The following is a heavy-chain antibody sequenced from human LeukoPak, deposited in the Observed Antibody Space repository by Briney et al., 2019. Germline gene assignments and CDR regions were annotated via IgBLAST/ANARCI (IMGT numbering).Heavy chain of an antibody. V-gene: IGHV3-23*01. CDR2: IGGSGGSI. D-gene: IGHD2-15*01. Sequence: PGGSLRLSCAPSGFTFSSYAMSWVRQAPGKGLEWVSAIGGSGGSIYYADSVKGRFTITRDNCKNTLYLQMNSLRAEDTAVYYCASLACSGGSCYSDAFDIWGQGTMVTVSS. CDR3: ASLACSGGSCYSDAFDI. J-gene: IGHJ3*02. CDR1: GFTFSSYA.